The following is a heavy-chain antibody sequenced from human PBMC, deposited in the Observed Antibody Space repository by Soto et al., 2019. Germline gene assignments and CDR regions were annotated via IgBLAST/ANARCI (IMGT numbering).Heavy chain of an antibody. J-gene: IGHJ4*02. CDR2: INHSGST. V-gene: IGHV4-34*01. CDR1: GGSFSGYY. CDR3: ARDPATVTTS. D-gene: IGHD4-17*01. Sequence: SETLSLTCAVYGGSFSGYYWSWIRQPPGKGLEWIGEINHSGSTNYNPSLKSRVTISVDTSKNQFSLKLSSVTAADTAVYYCARDPATVTTSWGQGTLVTVSS.